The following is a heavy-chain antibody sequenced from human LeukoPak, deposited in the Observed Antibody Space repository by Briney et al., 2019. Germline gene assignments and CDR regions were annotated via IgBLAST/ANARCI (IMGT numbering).Heavy chain of an antibody. CDR3: TRDYWFDS. J-gene: IGHJ5*01. CDR2: SSTNSAFM. Sequence: GGSLRLSCAASGFSFNIYSMHWVRQAPGKGLAWVSTSSTNSAFMYYADSVKGRVSIYRDNAKDSLYLQMNSLRAEDTAGYYCTRDYWFDSWGQVTLVTVSS. V-gene: IGHV3-21*01. CDR1: GFSFNIYS.